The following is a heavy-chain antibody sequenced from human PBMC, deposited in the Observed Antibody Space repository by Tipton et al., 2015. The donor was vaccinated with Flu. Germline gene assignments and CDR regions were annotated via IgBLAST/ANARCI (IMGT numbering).Heavy chain of an antibody. CDR1: GVSISSSNW. D-gene: IGHD1-1*01. V-gene: IGHV4-4*02. Sequence: GLVKPSGTLPLTCAVSGVSISSSNWWSWVRQPPGKGLEWIADIYHRGDTNYNPSLKSRVSISVDKSKNQFSLTLRSVTAADTAVYYCAREFQFNYNYRHFDYGGQGTLVTVSS. J-gene: IGHJ4*02. CDR2: IYHRGDT. CDR3: AREFQFNYNYRHFDY.